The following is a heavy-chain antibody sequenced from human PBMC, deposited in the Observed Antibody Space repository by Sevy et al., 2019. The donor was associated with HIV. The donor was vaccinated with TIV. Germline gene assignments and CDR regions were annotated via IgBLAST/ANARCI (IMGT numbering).Heavy chain of an antibody. CDR1: GFTFSSYW. CDR3: ARDSSLAGYCSGGSCEYNWFDP. CDR2: IKQDGSEK. V-gene: IGHV3-7*01. D-gene: IGHD2-15*01. J-gene: IGHJ5*02. Sequence: GGSLRLSCAASGFTFSSYWMSWVRQAPGKGLEWVANIKQDGSEKYYVDSVKGGFTISRDNAKNSLYLQMNSLRAEDTVGYYCARDSSLAGYCSGGSCEYNWFDPWGQGTLVTVSS.